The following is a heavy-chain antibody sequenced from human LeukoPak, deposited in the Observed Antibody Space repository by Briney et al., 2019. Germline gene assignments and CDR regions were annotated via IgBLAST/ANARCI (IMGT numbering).Heavy chain of an antibody. CDR3: ATLGLDP. CDR2: INLGNGGT. J-gene: IGHJ5*02. CDR1: GNTFTGYY. V-gene: IGHV1-2*02. Sequence: ASAKVSCKASGNTFTGYYIHWVRQAPGQGLEWMGWINLGNGGTKFAQKFQGRVTMTRDTSINTAYMELSSMTSDDTAVYYCATLGLDPWGQGTLVTVSS.